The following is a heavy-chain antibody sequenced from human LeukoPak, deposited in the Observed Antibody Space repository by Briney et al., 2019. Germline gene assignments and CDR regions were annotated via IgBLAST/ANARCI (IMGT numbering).Heavy chain of an antibody. V-gene: IGHV1-18*01. Sequence: GASVKVSCKASGYTFTSYGISWVRQAPGHELVRMGCISANNGNTNYAQKLQGRVTMTTDTSTSTAYMELRSLRSDDTAVYYCARLPSYYYGSGSYSPMGYWGQGTLVTVSS. J-gene: IGHJ4*02. CDR3: ARLPSYYYGSGSYSPMGY. CDR1: GYTFTSYG. CDR2: ISANNGNT. D-gene: IGHD3-10*01.